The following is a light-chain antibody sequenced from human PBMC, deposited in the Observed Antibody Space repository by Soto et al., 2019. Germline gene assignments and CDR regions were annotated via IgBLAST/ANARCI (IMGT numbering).Light chain of an antibody. CDR3: GTWDSSLSDGWDV. Sequence: QSVLTQPPSVSAAPGQKVTISCYGSSSNIGNNYVSWYQQLPGTAPKLLIYDNNKRPSGITDRFSGSKSGTSATLGITGLQTGDEADYYCGTWDSSLSDGWDVFGNGTKVTV. CDR2: DNN. V-gene: IGLV1-51*01. CDR1: SSNIGNNY. J-gene: IGLJ1*01.